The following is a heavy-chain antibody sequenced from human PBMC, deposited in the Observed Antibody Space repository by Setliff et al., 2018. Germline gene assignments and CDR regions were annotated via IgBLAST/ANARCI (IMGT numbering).Heavy chain of an antibody. Sequence: GGSLRLSCAASGFIFSSSQMSWVRQAPGKGLEWVANIKEEGGEIYYVDSVKGRFTISRDDAQNSLYLQMNSLRAEDTAVYFCAREHPPGAFSYMDVWGKGTTVTVSS. CDR3: AREHPPGAFSYMDV. J-gene: IGHJ6*03. CDR1: GFIFSSSQ. V-gene: IGHV3-7*01. CDR2: IKEEGGEI.